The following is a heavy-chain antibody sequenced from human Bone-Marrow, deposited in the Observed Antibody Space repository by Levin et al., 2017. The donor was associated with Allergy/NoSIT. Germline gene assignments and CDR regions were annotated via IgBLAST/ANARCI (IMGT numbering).Heavy chain of an antibody. CDR3: ARQSDEPPPYDGEWVEAHYFDC. D-gene: IGHD3-10*01. Sequence: GGSLRLSCQGSGFQFTDYWIGWVRQLPGKGLEWMGNIYPGDAETRSSPSFQGQVTISVDKSINTAYLQWDSLRASDTAMYYCARQSDEPPPYDGEWVEAHYFDCWGQGTLVTVSS. V-gene: IGHV5-51*01. J-gene: IGHJ4*02. CDR2: IYPGDAET. CDR1: GFQFTDYW.